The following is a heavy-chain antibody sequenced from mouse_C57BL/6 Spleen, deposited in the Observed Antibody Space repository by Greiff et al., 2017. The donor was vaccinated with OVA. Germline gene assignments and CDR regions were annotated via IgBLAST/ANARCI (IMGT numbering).Heavy chain of an antibody. CDR3: ARDYGSSPAWLAY. CDR1: GYAFTRYG. CDR2: IYPRSGNT. Sequence: QVQLQESGAELARPGASVKLSCQASGYAFTRYGISWVKQSTGQGREWIGEIYPRSGNTYYTEKFKGKAKLTADKSSSRAYMELRSVTSEDSAVDFCARDYGSSPAWLAYWGQGTLVTVSA. V-gene: IGHV1-81*01. J-gene: IGHJ3*01. D-gene: IGHD1-1*01.